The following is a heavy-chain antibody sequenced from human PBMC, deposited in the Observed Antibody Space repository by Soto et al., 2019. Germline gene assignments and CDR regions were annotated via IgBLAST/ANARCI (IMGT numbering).Heavy chain of an antibody. V-gene: IGHV1-18*01. D-gene: IGHD4-17*01. Sequence: GASVKVSCKASGYTFTSYGISWVRQAPGQGLEWMGWISAYNGNTNYAQKLQGRVTMTTDSSTSTAYMELRSLRFDDTAVYYCAGYGDYGLDAFDIWGQGTMVTVSS. CDR3: AGYGDYGLDAFDI. CDR2: ISAYNGNT. J-gene: IGHJ3*02. CDR1: GYTFTSYG.